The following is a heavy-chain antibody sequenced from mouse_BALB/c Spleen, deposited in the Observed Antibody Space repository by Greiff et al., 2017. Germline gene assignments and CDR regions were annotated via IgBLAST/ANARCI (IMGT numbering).Heavy chain of an antibody. CDR2: ISSGGSYT. D-gene: IGHD2-12*01. CDR1: GFTFSSYA. J-gene: IGHJ1*01. Sequence: DVKLVESGGGLVKPGGSLKLSCAASGFTFSSYAMSWVRQSPEKRLEWVAEISSGGSYTYYPDTVTGRFTISRDNAKNTLYLEMSSLRSEDTAMYYCARVTTGYWYFDVWGAGTTVTVSS. CDR3: ARVTTGYWYFDV. V-gene: IGHV5-9-4*01.